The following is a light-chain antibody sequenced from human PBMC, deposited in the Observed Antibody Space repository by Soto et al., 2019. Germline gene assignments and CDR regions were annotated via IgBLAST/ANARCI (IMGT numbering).Light chain of an antibody. V-gene: IGLV2-14*01. Sequence: QSVLTQPPSASGSPGQSVTISCTGTSSDVGGYNYVSWYQQEPGKAPKLMIYEVNNRPLGVSNRFSGSKSGNTASLTISGLQAEDEADYYCSSYTNSNTLWVFGGGTKLTVL. CDR3: SSYTNSNTLWV. J-gene: IGLJ3*02. CDR2: EVN. CDR1: SSDVGGYNY.